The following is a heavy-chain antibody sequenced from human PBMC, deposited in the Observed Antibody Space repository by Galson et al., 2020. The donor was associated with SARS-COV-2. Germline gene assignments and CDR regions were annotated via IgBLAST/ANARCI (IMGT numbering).Heavy chain of an antibody. V-gene: IGHV1-3*01. CDR2: INAGNGNT. Sequence: ASVKVSCKASGYTFTSYAMHWVRQAPGQRLEWMGWINAGNGNTKYSQKFQGRVTITRDTSASTAYMELSSLRSEDTAVYYCARGRDQLLLGYYMDVWGKGTTVTVSS. CDR3: ARGRDQLLLGYYMDV. CDR1: GYTFTSYA. D-gene: IGHD2-2*01. J-gene: IGHJ6*03.